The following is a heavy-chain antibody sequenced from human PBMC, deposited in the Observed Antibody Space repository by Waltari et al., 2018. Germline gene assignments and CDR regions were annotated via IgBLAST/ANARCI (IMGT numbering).Heavy chain of an antibody. D-gene: IGHD3-22*01. V-gene: IGHV3-23*01. Sequence: EVQLLESGGGLVQPGGSLRLSCAASGFTFSSYAMSWVRQAPGKGLEWVSAISGSGGSTYYADSVKGRFTISRDNSKNTLYLQMNSLRAEDTAVYYCAKTYYYDSSGYYYMYYFDYWGQGTLVTVSS. CDR1: GFTFSSYA. CDR3: AKTYYYDSSGYYYMYYFDY. J-gene: IGHJ4*02. CDR2: ISGSGGST.